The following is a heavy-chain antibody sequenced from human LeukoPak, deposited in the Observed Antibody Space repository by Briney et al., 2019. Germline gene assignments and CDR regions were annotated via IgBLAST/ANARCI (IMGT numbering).Heavy chain of an antibody. CDR3: ARVPMIVKAYYFDY. CDR1: GFTFSSYW. V-gene: IGHV3-74*01. D-gene: IGHD3-22*01. CDR2: INSDGSST. J-gene: IGHJ4*01. Sequence: PGGSLRLSCAASGFTFSSYWVHWVRQAPGKGLVWVSRINSDGSSTSYADSVKGRFTISRDNAKNTLYLQMNSLRAEDTAVYYCARVPMIVKAYYFDYWGQEPWSPSPQ.